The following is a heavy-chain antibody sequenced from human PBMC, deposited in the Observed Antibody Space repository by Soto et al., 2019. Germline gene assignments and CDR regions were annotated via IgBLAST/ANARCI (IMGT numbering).Heavy chain of an antibody. CDR2: INPNSGGT. J-gene: IGHJ6*02. V-gene: IGHV1-2*02. CDR3: ARLSGYGLYYGMDV. CDR1: GYTFTGYY. Sequence: SVKVSCNASGYTFTGYYMHWVRQAPGQGLEWMGWINPNSGGTNYAQKFQGRVTMTRDTSISTAYMELSRLRSDDTAVYYCARLSGYGLYYGMDVWGQGTTVTVSS. D-gene: IGHD5-12*01.